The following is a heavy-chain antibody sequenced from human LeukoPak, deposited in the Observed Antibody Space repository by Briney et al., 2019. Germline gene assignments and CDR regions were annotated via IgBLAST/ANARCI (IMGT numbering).Heavy chain of an antibody. CDR2: INQDGSEI. V-gene: IGHV3-7*01. D-gene: IGHD3-22*01. CDR1: RFTFRNYW. Sequence: GYLRLSCAAGRFTFRNYWMIWVRQAPGKGLESVANINQDGSEIYYGDSVKVRFTISRDNGKNSLYLQINSLRAEDTAVYYCARDQGSMIVVRTTNGYFDLWGRGTLVTVSS. CDR3: ARDQGSMIVVRTTNGYFDL. J-gene: IGHJ2*01.